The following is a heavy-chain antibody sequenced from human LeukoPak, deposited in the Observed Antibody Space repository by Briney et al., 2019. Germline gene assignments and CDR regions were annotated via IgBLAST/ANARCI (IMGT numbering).Heavy chain of an antibody. CDR1: GFTFSSYG. J-gene: IGHJ4*02. V-gene: IGHV3-30*02. CDR2: IRYDGSNK. D-gene: IGHD3-10*01. CDR3: AKDWGPSGSYYNGNY. Sequence: GGSLRLSCAASGFTFSSYGMHCVRQAPGKGLEWVAFIRYDGSNKYYADSVKGRFTISRDNSKNTLYLQMNSLRAEDTAVYYCAKDWGPSGSYYNGNYWGQGTLVTVSS.